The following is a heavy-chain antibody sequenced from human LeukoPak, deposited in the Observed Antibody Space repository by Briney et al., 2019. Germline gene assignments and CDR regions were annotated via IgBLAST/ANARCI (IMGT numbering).Heavy chain of an antibody. D-gene: IGHD5-18*01. V-gene: IGHV3-23*01. CDR2: ISGSGGST. CDR1: GFTFSSYS. J-gene: IGHJ4*02. Sequence: GGSLRLSCAASGFTFSSYSMNWVRQAPGKGLEWVSTISGSGGSTYYADSVKGRFTISRDNSKSTLYLQINSLRAEDAAIYYCAKIDVRGYMYGFDYWGQGTLVTVSS. CDR3: AKIDVRGYMYGFDY.